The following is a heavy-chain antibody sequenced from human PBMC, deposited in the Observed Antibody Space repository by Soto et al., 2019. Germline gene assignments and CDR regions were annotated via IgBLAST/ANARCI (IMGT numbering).Heavy chain of an antibody. D-gene: IGHD3-10*01. CDR1: GFTFSDHS. J-gene: IGHJ4*02. CDR2: ITNSGGTT. Sequence: EVQLLESGGGLVQPGGSLRPSCAASGFTFSDHSMSWVRQAPGEGLQWVSSITNSGGTTYYADSEKGRFTISRDNSKNTLYLQMNSLRPEDTAVYYCARHLDESGSLRTRLDSWGQGTLVTVSS. CDR3: ARHLDESGSLRTRLDS. V-gene: IGHV3-23*01.